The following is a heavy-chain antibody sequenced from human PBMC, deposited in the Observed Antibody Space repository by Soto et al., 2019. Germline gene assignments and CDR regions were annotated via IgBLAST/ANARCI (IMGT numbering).Heavy chain of an antibody. Sequence: GGSLRVSCDAAGFPISSYGLHWVRQAQGKGLEWVAVISYDGSNKYYADSVKGRFTISRDNSKNTLYLQMNSLRAEDTAVYYCAKDTGPDEPYYFDYWGQGTLVTVSS. CDR2: ISYDGSNK. J-gene: IGHJ4*02. V-gene: IGHV3-30*18. CDR1: GFPISSYG. CDR3: AKDTGPDEPYYFDY.